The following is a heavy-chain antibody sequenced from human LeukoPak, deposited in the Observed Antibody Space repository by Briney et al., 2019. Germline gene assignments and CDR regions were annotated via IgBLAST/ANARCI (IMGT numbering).Heavy chain of an antibody. CDR3: ARDYSGYSSRDY. CDR2: ISAYNGNT. V-gene: IGHV1-18*01. J-gene: IGHJ4*02. Sequence: ASVKVFCKASGYTFTSYGISWVRQAAGQGLEWMGWISAYNGNTNYAQKLQGRVTMTTDTSTSTAYMELRSLRSDDTAVYYCARDYSGYSSRDYWGQGTLVTVSS. CDR1: GYTFTSYG. D-gene: IGHD6-13*01.